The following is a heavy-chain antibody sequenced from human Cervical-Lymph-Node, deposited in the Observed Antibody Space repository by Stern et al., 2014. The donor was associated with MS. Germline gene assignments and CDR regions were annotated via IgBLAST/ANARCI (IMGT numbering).Heavy chain of an antibody. CDR2: ISNDGSSR. CDR3: ASRYDYGDYIY. D-gene: IGHD4-17*01. V-gene: IGHV3-30*03. Sequence: VQLVESGGGVVQPGRSLRLSCAASGFIFNYYGMYWVRQAPGKGMQWVAVISNDGSSRDYADSVKGRFTISRDNYKNTLFLQMNSLRVEDTVVYYCASRYDYGDYIYWGQGTLVTVSS. J-gene: IGHJ4*02. CDR1: GFIFNYYG.